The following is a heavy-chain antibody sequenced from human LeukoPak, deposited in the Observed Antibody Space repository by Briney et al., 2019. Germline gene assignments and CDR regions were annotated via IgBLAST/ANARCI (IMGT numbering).Heavy chain of an antibody. CDR2: ISLGGGST. CDR3: AKVGKTENYYGSGRFSYYYYMDV. CDR1: GDTFITYY. D-gene: IGHD3-10*01. V-gene: IGHV1-46*01. Sequence: ASVEVSCKASGDTFITYYMYWVRQAPGQGLEWMGIISLGGGSTNYAQKFQGRITMTRDMSTTTVYMDLSSLRAEDTAVYYCAKVGKTENYYGSGRFSYYYYMDVWGKGTTVTISS. J-gene: IGHJ6*03.